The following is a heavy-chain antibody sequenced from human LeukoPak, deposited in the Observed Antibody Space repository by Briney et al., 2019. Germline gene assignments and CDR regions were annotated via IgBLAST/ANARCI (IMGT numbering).Heavy chain of an antibody. CDR3: ARGVGKQWLQPPRLDY. D-gene: IGHD6-19*01. V-gene: IGHV4-34*01. J-gene: IGHJ4*02. CDR2: INHSGST. CDR1: GGSFSSYY. Sequence: SETLSLTCAVYGGSFSSYYWSWIRQPPGKGLEWIGEINHSGSTNYNPSLKSRVTISVDTSKNQFSLKLSSVTAADTAVYYCARGVGKQWLQPPRLDYWGQGTLVTVSS.